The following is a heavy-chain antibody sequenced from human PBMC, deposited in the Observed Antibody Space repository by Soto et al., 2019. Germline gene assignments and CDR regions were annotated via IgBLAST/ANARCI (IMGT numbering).Heavy chain of an antibody. CDR3: AKALITTWTSMDV. D-gene: IGHD3-22*01. V-gene: IGHV4-34*01. CDR1: GGSFSGYY. CDR2: INHSGST. J-gene: IGHJ6*02. Sequence: SETLSLTCAVYGGSFSGYYWSWIRQPPGKGLEWIGEINHSGSTNYNPSLQSRVTISVDKSKNQFSLKLSSVTAEDTAIYYCAKALITTWTSMDVWGQGTTVTVSS.